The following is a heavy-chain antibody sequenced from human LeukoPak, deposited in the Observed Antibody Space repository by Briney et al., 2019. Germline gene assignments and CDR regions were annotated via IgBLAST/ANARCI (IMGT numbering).Heavy chain of an antibody. Sequence: SETLSLTCTASGGSISGYYRSWSRQPPGKGVEWIGNLYYMRGAWYKSSLKSRVTTSVDTSRNEFSLKLSSVTAADTAVYFCAKTQIFGDFYFDLWGQGTLVTVSS. CDR2: LYYMRGA. CDR3: AKTQIFGDFYFDL. CDR1: GGSISGYY. D-gene: IGHD4-17*01. V-gene: IGHV4-59*01. J-gene: IGHJ4*02.